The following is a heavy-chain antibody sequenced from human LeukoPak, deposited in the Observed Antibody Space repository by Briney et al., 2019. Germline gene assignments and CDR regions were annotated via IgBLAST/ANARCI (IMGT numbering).Heavy chain of an antibody. J-gene: IGHJ4*02. Sequence: YYSASTYYNPSLKSRVTISVDTSKNQFSLKLSSVTAADMAVYYCARALPRYYDFWSGGGDYWGQGTLVTVSS. V-gene: IGHV4-39*01. CDR3: ARALPRYYDFWSGGGDY. D-gene: IGHD3-3*01. CDR2: YYSAST.